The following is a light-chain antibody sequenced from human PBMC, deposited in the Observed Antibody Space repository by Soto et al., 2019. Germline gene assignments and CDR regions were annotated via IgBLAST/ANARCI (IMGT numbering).Light chain of an antibody. Sequence: QSVLTQPPSSSGSPGQSFTISCSGSSSDIGGYTYVSWYQHHPGKAPKLMIYEVSKRPSGVPDRFSGSKSGNTASLTVSGLQAEDEADYYCSSFADSNSYVFGTGTKVTVL. V-gene: IGLV2-8*01. CDR1: SSDIGGYTY. CDR2: EVS. CDR3: SSFADSNSYV. J-gene: IGLJ1*01.